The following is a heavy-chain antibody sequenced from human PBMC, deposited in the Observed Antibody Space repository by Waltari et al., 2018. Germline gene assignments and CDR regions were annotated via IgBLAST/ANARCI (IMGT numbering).Heavy chain of an antibody. D-gene: IGHD7-27*01. Sequence: QVQLVQSGAEVKKPGASVKVSCKASGYTLSANYLNWVRQAPGQGLEWMGWINPKSGDTNYQQKFQGRVTLTRDTSITTAYMELSNLTSDDTAVYYCARDLSNWGVDAYDIWGQGTMVTVSS. J-gene: IGHJ3*02. V-gene: IGHV1-2*02. CDR3: ARDLSNWGVDAYDI. CDR1: GYTLSANY. CDR2: INPKSGDT.